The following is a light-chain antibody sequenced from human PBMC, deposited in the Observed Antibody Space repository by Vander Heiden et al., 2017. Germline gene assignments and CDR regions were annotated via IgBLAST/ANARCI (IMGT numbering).Light chain of an antibody. CDR1: SSDVGAYNY. CDR2: EVS. J-gene: IGLJ2*01. V-gene: IGLV2-8*01. CDR3: SSYAGSNNLKV. Sequence: QSALTQPPSASGSPGQSVTISCTCTSSDVGAYNYVAGYQQHPGNAPNLMIYEVSKRPSGVPERFSVSKSGNTASLTVSGLQAEDEADYYCSSYAGSNNLKVFGGGTKLTVL.